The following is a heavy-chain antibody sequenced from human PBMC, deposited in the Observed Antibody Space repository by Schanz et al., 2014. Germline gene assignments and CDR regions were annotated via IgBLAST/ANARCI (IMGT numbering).Heavy chain of an antibody. V-gene: IGHV3-30*18. Sequence: QVQLVESGGGVVQPGRSLKLSCAASGFPFSSHGMHWVRQAPAKGLEWVAVVGDTGTTKFYADSVKGRLTISRDNSKNTLYLQMNNLRRNDTAVYYCAKETFGSGDYFDYGGQGTLVTVSS. CDR3: AKETFGSGDYFDY. CDR2: VGDTGTTK. J-gene: IGHJ4*02. CDR1: GFPFSSHG. D-gene: IGHD3-10*01.